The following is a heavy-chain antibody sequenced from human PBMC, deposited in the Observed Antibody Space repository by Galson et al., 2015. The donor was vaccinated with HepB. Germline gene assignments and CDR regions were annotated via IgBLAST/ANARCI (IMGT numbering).Heavy chain of an antibody. Sequence: SLRLSCAASGFTFRSYAMHWVRQAPGKGLEWVAVIWYDGTEKYYADSVKGRFTISRDNSKNTLYLQMNSLRVEDTAVYYCAREKIVGAYVGKDYRGQGTLVTVSS. J-gene: IGHJ4*02. CDR3: AREKIVGAYVGKDY. CDR1: GFTFRSYA. D-gene: IGHD1-26*01. CDR2: IWYDGTEK. V-gene: IGHV3-33*01.